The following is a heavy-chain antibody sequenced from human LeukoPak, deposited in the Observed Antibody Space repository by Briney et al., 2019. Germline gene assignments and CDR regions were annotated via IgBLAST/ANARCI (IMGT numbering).Heavy chain of an antibody. V-gene: IGHV3-9*01. CDR3: AKTKSGYYYDSSGLAY. J-gene: IGHJ4*02. D-gene: IGHD3-22*01. Sequence: PGRSLRLSCAASGFTFDDYAMHWVRQAPGKGLEWVSGISWNSGSIGYADSVEGRFTISRDNAKNSLYLQMNSLRAGDTALYYCAKTKSGYYYDSSGLAYWGQETLVTVSS. CDR1: GFTFDDYA. CDR2: ISWNSGSI.